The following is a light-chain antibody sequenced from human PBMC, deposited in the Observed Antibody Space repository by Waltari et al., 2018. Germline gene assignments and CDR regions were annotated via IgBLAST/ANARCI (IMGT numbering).Light chain of an antibody. J-gene: IGLJ2*01. CDR3: SSYTSSSTLDV. V-gene: IGLV2-14*03. Sequence: QSALTQPASVSGSPGQSITISCTGTSSDVGGYNHVSWYQQHPGKAPKLMIYDVRNRPSGVSNRFSGSKSGNTASLTISGLQAEDEADYYCSSYTSSSTLDVFGGGTKLTVL. CDR1: SSDVGGYNH. CDR2: DVR.